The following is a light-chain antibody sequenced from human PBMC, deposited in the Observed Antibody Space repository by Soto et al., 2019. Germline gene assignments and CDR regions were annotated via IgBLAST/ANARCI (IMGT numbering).Light chain of an antibody. CDR3: QQSYSTPLT. Sequence: DIQMTQSPSSLSASVGDRVTITCRASQSISSFLNWYQQKPGKAPKLLIYAASSLQSGVPSRFSGSGSGTDFTLTITSLQREDFATYYSQQSYSTPLTFGPGTKVDIK. CDR1: QSISSF. V-gene: IGKV1-39*01. CDR2: AAS. J-gene: IGKJ3*01.